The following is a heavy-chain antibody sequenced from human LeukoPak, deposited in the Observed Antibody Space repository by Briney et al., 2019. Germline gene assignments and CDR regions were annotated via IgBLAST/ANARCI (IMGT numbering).Heavy chain of an antibody. CDR3: ARGPLGYCSSTSCHGPDC. CDR2: INHSGST. CDR1: GDSFSGFY. V-gene: IGHV4-34*01. J-gene: IGHJ4*02. Sequence: SETLSLTCAVYGDSFSGFYWSWIRQPPRKGLEWIGEINHSGSTNYNPSLKSRVTISADTSKNQFSLRLTSVTAADTAVYYCARGPLGYCSSTSCHGPDCWGQGTLVTVSS. D-gene: IGHD2-2*01.